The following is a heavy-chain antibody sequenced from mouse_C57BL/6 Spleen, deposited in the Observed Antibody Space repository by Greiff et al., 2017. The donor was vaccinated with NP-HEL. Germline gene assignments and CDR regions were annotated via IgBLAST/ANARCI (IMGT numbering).Heavy chain of an antibody. Sequence: VQLQQPGAELVKPGASVKLSCKASGYTFTSYWMPWVKQRPGQGLEWIGMIHPNSGSTNYNEKFKSKATLTVDKSSSTAYMQLSSLTSEDSAVYYCARRGQLRLLPDYWGQGTTLTVSS. CDR2: IHPNSGST. CDR1: GYTFTSYW. J-gene: IGHJ2*01. CDR3: ARRGQLRLLPDY. V-gene: IGHV1-64*01. D-gene: IGHD3-2*02.